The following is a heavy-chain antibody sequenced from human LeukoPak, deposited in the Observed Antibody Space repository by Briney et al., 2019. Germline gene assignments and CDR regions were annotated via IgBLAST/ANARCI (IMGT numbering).Heavy chain of an antibody. CDR1: GGTFSNYA. Sequence: SVKVSCKASGGTFSNYAISWVRQAPGQGLEWLGRIIPIFGTANYAQKFQGRVTISTDESTTTAYMELSSLRSDDTAVYYCARPYCSGGNCYRGHHWYFDLWGRGTLVTVSS. V-gene: IGHV1-69*05. D-gene: IGHD2-15*01. CDR3: ARPYCSGGNCYRGHHWYFDL. J-gene: IGHJ2*01. CDR2: IIPIFGTA.